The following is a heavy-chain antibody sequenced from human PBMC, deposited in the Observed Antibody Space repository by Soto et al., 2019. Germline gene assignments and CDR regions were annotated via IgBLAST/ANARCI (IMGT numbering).Heavy chain of an antibody. CDR2: IVPCGVNI. D-gene: IGHD3-16*01. CDR1: GYSFTRPY. CDR3: ARVQSLHDRVWWFDP. V-gene: IGHV1-46*03. Sequence: QVQLVQSGAVVKKPGASAKVSCTAIGYSFTRPYMHWVRQAPGQGLEWMGTIVPCGVNIAYAQKFEGRVTMTKDTTTSTGYMELHSLTSEDTAVYYCARVQSLHDRVWWFDPWGQGTLVTVSS. J-gene: IGHJ5*02.